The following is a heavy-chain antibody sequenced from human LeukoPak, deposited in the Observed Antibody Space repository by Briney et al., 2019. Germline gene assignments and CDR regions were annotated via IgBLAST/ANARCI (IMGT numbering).Heavy chain of an antibody. CDR2: ISGSSNDK. Sequence: GGSLRLSCLASGFTFSRYSMKWVRQAPGKGLEWVSSISGSSNDKHYIDSVKGRFTISRDNAKNSLFLQMNSLRAEDTAVYYCVXXEGSSGSSEYFQHWGQGTLVTXSS. V-gene: IGHV3-21*01. J-gene: IGHJ1*01. CDR1: GFTFSRYS. D-gene: IGHD5-12*01. CDR3: VXXEGSSGSSEYFQH.